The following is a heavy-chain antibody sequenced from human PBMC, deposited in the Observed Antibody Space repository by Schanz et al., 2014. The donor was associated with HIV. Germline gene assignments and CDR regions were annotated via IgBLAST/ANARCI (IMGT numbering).Heavy chain of an antibody. J-gene: IGHJ6*02. CDR1: GFTFSSYA. CDR3: ARAGQLALEQGWGNYYYYYYYGMDV. Sequence: EVQLLESGGGLVQPGGSLRLSCAASGFTFSSYAMSWVRQAPGKGLEWVSSISSGSSHIYNADSVKGRFTISRDNARNTLYLQMNSLRAEDTAVYYCARAGQLALEQGWGNYYYYYYYGMDVWGQGTTVTVSS. CDR2: ISSGSSHI. V-gene: IGHV3-21*01. D-gene: IGHD1-7*01.